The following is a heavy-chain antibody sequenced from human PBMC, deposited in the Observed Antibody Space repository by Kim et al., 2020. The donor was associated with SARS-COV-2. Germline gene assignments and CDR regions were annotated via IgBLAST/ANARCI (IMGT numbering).Heavy chain of an antibody. V-gene: IGHV1-2*02. CDR3: TREDY. CDR1: GYTFTGYY. J-gene: IGHJ4*02. CDR2: IHPNSGGT. Sequence: ASVKVSCKASGYTFTGYYIHWVRQAPGQGLEWIGWIHPNSGGTIYAQKFQGRVTMTSDTSTSTVYMELSRLKSDDTAVYYCTREDYWGQGTRLTVSS.